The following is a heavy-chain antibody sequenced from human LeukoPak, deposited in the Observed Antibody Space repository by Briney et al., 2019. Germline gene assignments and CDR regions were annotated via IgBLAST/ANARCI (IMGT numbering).Heavy chain of an antibody. J-gene: IGHJ6*03. Sequence: GGSLRLYCAAYGFTFSSYGMSWVRQAPGEGLEWVSSISGSGGNTYYADPVKGRFTIARDSSKNTVYLQMNGLRAEDTAVYYCAKGGNSGRTYYYYYMDVWGKGTTVTVSS. CDR3: AKGGNSGRTYYYYYMDV. CDR2: ISGSGGNT. V-gene: IGHV3-23*01. D-gene: IGHD6-19*01. CDR1: GFTFSSYG.